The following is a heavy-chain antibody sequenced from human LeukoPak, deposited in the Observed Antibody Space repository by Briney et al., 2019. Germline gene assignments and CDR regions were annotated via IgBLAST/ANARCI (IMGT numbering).Heavy chain of an antibody. Sequence: SVKVSCKASGGTFSSYAISWVRQAPGQGLEWMGGIIPIFGTANYAQKFQGRVTITADESTSTAYMELSSLRSEDTAVYYCATSHHDFWSGSAIYYWGQGTLVTVSS. CDR3: ATSHHDFWSGSAIYY. CDR2: IIPIFGTA. CDR1: GGTFSSYA. D-gene: IGHD3-3*01. V-gene: IGHV1-69*01. J-gene: IGHJ4*02.